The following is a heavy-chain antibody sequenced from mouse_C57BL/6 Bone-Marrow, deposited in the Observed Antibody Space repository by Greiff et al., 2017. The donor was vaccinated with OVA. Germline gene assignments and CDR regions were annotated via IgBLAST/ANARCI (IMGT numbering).Heavy chain of an antibody. J-gene: IGHJ4*01. Sequence: QVQLQQSGPGLVAPSQSLSITCTVSGFSLTSYGVDWVRQSPGKGLEWLGVIWGVGSTNYNSALKSRLSISKDNSKSQVFLKMNSLQTDDTAMYYCAIYSKVYAMDYWGQGTSVTVSS. CDR2: IWGVGST. CDR1: GFSLTSYG. D-gene: IGHD2-5*01. V-gene: IGHV2-6*01. CDR3: AIYSKVYAMDY.